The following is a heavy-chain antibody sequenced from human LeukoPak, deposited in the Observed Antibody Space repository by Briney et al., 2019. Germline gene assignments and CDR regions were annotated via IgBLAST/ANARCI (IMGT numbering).Heavy chain of an antibody. CDR3: AKDHHESSGYCFDY. CDR1: GGSISSGDYY. V-gene: IGHV4-30-4*01. J-gene: IGHJ4*02. D-gene: IGHD3-22*01. CDR2: IYYSGST. Sequence: PSQTLSLTCTVSGGSISSGDYYWSWIRQPPGKGLEWIGYIYYSGSTYYNPSLKSRVTISVDTSKNQFSLKLSSVTAADTAVYYCAKDHHESSGYCFDYWGQGTLVTVSS.